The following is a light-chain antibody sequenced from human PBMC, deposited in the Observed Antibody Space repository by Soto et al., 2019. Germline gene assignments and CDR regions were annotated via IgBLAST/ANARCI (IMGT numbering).Light chain of an antibody. CDR1: QSVSSSY. V-gene: IGKV3-20*01. CDR2: GAS. Sequence: ENVLTQWPGTLSLSPGERATLSCRASQSVSSSYLAWYQQKPGQAPRLLIYGASNRATGIPDRFSGSGSGTDFTLTISRLEPDDFAVYYCQRYGSSGTFGQGTKVDIK. CDR3: QRYGSSGT. J-gene: IGKJ1*01.